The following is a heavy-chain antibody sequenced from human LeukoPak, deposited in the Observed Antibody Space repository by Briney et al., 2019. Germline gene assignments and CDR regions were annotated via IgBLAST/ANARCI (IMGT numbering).Heavy chain of an antibody. Sequence: ASVKVSCKASGGTFSSYAISWVRQAPGQGLEWMGGIIPIFGTANYAQKFQGRVTITADESTSTAYMELSSLRSEDTAVYYCARDGVVGGWFGAWFYWGQGTLVTVSS. D-gene: IGHD3-10*01. CDR3: ARDGVVGGWFGAWFY. V-gene: IGHV1-69*13. CDR2: IIPIFGTA. J-gene: IGHJ4*02. CDR1: GGTFSSYA.